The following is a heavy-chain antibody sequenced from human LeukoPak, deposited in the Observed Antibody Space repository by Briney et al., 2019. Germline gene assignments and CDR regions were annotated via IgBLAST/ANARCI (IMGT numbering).Heavy chain of an antibody. CDR2: IIPIFGSA. J-gene: IGHJ6*03. Sequence: SVKVSCKASGDIFTSYSISWVRQAPGPGLEWMGGIIPIFGSANYAQKFQGRVTITTDQSTTTAYMELSSLSSEDTAVYYCARVGRSRGSLPNSYYYMDVWGKGTTVTVSS. CDR1: GDIFTSYS. CDR3: ARVGRSRGSLPNSYYYMDV. D-gene: IGHD1-26*01. V-gene: IGHV1-69*05.